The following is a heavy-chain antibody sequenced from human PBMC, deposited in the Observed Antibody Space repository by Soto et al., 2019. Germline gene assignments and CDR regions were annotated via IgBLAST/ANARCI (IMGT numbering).Heavy chain of an antibody. V-gene: IGHV3-48*02. CDR2: ISSSSTI. J-gene: IGHJ4*02. CDR1: GFTFSSYS. D-gene: IGHD3-10*01. CDR3: ARDIWEVRGEIDY. Sequence: ESVGGLVQPGGSLRLSCAASGFTFSSYSMNWVRQAPGKGLEWVSYISSSSTIYYADSVKGRFTISRDNAKNSLYLQMNSLRDEDTAVYYCARDIWEVRGEIDYWGQGTLVTVSS.